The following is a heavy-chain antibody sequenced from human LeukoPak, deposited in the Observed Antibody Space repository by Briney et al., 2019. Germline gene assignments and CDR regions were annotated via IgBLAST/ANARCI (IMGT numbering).Heavy chain of an antibody. Sequence: SETLSLTCAVHGGSFSGYYWSWIRQPPGKGLEWIGEINHSGSTNYNPSLKSRVTISVDTSKNQFSLKLSSVTAADTAVYYCARSAASRAFDIWGQGTMVTVSS. J-gene: IGHJ3*02. D-gene: IGHD6-13*01. CDR1: GGSFSGYY. CDR3: ARSAASRAFDI. V-gene: IGHV4-34*01. CDR2: INHSGST.